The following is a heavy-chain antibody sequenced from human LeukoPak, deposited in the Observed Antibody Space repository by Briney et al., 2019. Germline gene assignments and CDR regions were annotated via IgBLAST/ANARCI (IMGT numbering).Heavy chain of an antibody. CDR3: ARGPGGGYAGWYFDL. J-gene: IGHJ2*01. CDR1: GYTFTSYG. V-gene: IGHV1-18*01. CDR2: ISAYNGNT. Sequence: ASVKVSCTASGYTFTSYGISWVRQAPGQGLEWMGWISAYNGNTNYAQKLQGRVTMTTDTSTSTAYMELRSLRSDDTAVYYCARGPGGGYAGWYFDLWGRGTLVTVSS. D-gene: IGHD3-16*01.